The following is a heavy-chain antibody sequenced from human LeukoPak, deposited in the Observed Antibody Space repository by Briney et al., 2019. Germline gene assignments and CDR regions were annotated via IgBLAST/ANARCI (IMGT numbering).Heavy chain of an antibody. V-gene: IGHV3-23*01. CDR3: AKSLYGGCDY. Sequence: GTSLRLSCAASGFSFSTYAMSWVRQAPGKGLEWVSGVNGNGGSTSYADSVKGRFTIFRDNSRNTVYLQMNSLRVEDTAVYYCAKSLYGGCDYWGQGTVVTVSS. D-gene: IGHD3-16*02. CDR2: VNGNGGST. CDR1: GFSFSTYA. J-gene: IGHJ4*02.